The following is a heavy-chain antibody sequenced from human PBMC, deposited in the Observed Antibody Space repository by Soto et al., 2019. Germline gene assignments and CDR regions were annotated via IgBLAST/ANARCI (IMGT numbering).Heavy chain of an antibody. J-gene: IGHJ6*02. CDR2: IIPIFGTA. V-gene: IGHV1-69*13. CDR1: GGTFSSYA. Sequence: SVKVSCKASGGTFSSYAISWVRQAPGQGLEWMGGIIPIFGTANYAQKFQGRVTITADESTSTAYMELSSMRSEDTAVYYCARGHRGSYSSSPQYYYYYYGMDVWGQGTTVTVSS. D-gene: IGHD6-6*01. CDR3: ARGHRGSYSSSPQYYYYYYGMDV.